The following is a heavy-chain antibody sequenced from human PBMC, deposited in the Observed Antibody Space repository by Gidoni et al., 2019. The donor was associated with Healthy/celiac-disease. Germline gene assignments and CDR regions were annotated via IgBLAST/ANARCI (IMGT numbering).Heavy chain of an antibody. J-gene: IGHJ5*02. CDR1: GFTFSSYW. Sequence: EVQLVESGGGLVQPGGSLRLSCAASGFTFSSYWMSWVRQAPGKGLEWVANIKQDGSEKYYVDSVNGRFTISRDNAKNSLYLQMNSLRAEDTAVYYCARDRRFLEWLLGWFDPWGQGTLVTVSS. V-gene: IGHV3-7*01. CDR2: IKQDGSEK. CDR3: ARDRRFLEWLLGWFDP. D-gene: IGHD3-3*01.